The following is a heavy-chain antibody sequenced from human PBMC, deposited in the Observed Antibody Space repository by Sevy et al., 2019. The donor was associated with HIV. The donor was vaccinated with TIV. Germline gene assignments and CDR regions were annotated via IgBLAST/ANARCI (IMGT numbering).Heavy chain of an antibody. D-gene: IGHD2-15*01. Sequence: GGSLRLSCAASGFTFSTYAMNWVRQAPGKGLEWVSSISNNGATTYYTDSVKDRFTISRDNSKNMVYLQMNSLRTEDTAVYYCASLEDSTFPLDFWGQGTLVTVSS. J-gene: IGHJ4*02. V-gene: IGHV3-23*01. CDR1: GFTFSTYA. CDR3: ASLEDSTFPLDF. CDR2: ISNNGATT.